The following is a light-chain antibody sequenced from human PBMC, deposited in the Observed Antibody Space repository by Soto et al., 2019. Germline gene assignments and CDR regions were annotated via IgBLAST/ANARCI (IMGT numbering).Light chain of an antibody. Sequence: QLVLTQSSSASASLGSSVKLTCTLSSGHSSNIIAWHQQQPGKAPRYLMKLEGSGSYNKGSGVPDRFSGSSSGADRYLTISNLQFEDEADYYCETWESNTKWVFGGGTKLTVL. CDR1: SGHSSNI. J-gene: IGLJ3*02. V-gene: IGLV4-60*02. CDR2: LEGSGSY. CDR3: ETWESNTKWV.